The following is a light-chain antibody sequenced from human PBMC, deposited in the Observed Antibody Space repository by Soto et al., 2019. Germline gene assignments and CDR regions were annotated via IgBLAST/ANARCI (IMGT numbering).Light chain of an antibody. V-gene: IGKV3-20*01. CDR1: QSVSSSY. J-gene: IGKJ5*01. Sequence: ETVLTQSPGTLSLSPGERATLSCRASQSVSSSYLAWYQQKPGQAPRLLIYASSSRATGIPDRFSGSGSGTDFTLTISRLEPEDFAVYYCQQYDTIPAITFGQGTRLDIK. CDR3: QQYDTIPAIT. CDR2: ASS.